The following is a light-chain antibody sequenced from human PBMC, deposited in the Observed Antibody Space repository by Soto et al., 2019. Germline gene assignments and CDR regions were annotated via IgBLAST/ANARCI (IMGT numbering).Light chain of an antibody. CDR3: QQYNGHPFT. CDR1: QSLTSG. V-gene: IGKV1-5*03. J-gene: IGKJ3*01. CDR2: KAS. Sequence: DIQLTQSPSTLSASVGDSVTITCRASQSLTSGLAWYQQKPGRAPKLLIYKASSLESGVPSRFSGSGSGTEFTLIIKSVQPEDFATYYCQQYNGHPFTFGPGTKVEIK.